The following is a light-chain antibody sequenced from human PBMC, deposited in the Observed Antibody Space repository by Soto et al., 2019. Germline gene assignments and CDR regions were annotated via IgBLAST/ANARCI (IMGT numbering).Light chain of an antibody. V-gene: IGLV2-14*01. J-gene: IGLJ1*01. CDR3: SSFTSSDTDV. CDR2: DVS. Sequence: QSALTQPASVSGSPGQSITISCTGTSSDVGGYNYVSWYQQHPGKAPKLMIYDVSNRPSGVSNRFSGSKSGNTASLTISGLQAEDEADYYCSSFTSSDTDVFGPGTQLTVL. CDR1: SSDVGGYNY.